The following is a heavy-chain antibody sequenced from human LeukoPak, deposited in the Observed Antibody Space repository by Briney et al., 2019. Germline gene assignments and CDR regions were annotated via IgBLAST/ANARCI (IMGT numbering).Heavy chain of an antibody. J-gene: IGHJ3*02. CDR2: ISSSGSTI. D-gene: IGHD3-22*01. Sequence: GGSLRLSCAASGFTFSDYYMSWIRQAPGKGLEWVSYISSSGSTIYYADSVKGRFTISRDNAKNSLYLQMNGLRAEDTAVYYCARDMISHDAFDIWGQGTMVTVSS. V-gene: IGHV3-11*04. CDR3: ARDMISHDAFDI. CDR1: GFTFSDYY.